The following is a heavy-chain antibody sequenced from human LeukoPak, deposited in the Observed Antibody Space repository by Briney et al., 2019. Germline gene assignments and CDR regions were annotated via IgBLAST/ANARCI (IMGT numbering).Heavy chain of an antibody. J-gene: IGHJ6*03. Sequence: ASVKVSCKASGYTFTSYGISWVRQAPGQGLEWMGWISAYNGNTNYAQKLQGRVTMTTDTSTSTAYMELRSLRSDDTAVYSCGRDPWPYYCSGGSCYFYCYYMDVRGKGNTVTVSS. CDR2: ISAYNGNT. V-gene: IGHV1-18*01. CDR3: GRDPWPYYCSGGSCYFYCYYMDV. D-gene: IGHD2-15*01. CDR1: GYTFTSYG.